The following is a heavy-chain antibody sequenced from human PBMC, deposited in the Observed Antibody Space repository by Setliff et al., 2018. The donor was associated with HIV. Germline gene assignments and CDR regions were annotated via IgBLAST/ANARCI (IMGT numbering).Heavy chain of an antibody. D-gene: IGHD4-17*01. V-gene: IGHV4-59*02. CDR2: IYTSGSA. Sequence: KPSETLSLTCIVSGGSVSGYKWSWIRQSPGKGLEWIGYIYTSGSATYNPSLKSRVTISIDTSTSIVDMEISSLRSDDTAVYYCARGPEVTTVTNPLTAEYFQHWGQGTPVTVSS. CDR3: ARGPEVTTVTNPLTAEYFQH. CDR1: GGSVSGYK. J-gene: IGHJ1*01.